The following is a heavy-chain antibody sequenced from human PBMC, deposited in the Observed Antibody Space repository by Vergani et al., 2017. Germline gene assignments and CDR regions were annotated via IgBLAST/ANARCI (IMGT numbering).Heavy chain of an antibody. CDR2: ISGSGGST. J-gene: IGHJ5*02. D-gene: IGHD6-13*01. CDR1: GFTFSSYA. V-gene: IGHV3-23*01. Sequence: EVQLLESGGGLVQPGGSLRLSCAASGFTFSSYAMSWVRPAPGKGLEWVSAISGSGGSTYYAYSVKGGFTISRHNTKNTLYLQMISLRAEVTAVYYCAGVMWAAAANWFDPWGQGTLVTVSS. CDR3: AGVMWAAAANWFDP.